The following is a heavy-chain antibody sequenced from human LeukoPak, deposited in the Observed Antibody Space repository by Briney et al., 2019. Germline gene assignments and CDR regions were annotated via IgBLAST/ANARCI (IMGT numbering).Heavy chain of an antibody. V-gene: IGHV4-30-2*01. Sequence: SETLSLTCAVSGGSISSGGYSWSWIRQPPGKGLEWIRYIYHSGSTYYNPSLKSRVTISVDRSKNQFSLKLSSVTAADTAVYYCARDQRYCSGGSCYVGWHFDYWGQGTLVPVSS. CDR1: GGSISSGGYS. CDR2: IYHSGST. CDR3: ARDQRYCSGGSCYVGWHFDY. D-gene: IGHD2-15*01. J-gene: IGHJ4*02.